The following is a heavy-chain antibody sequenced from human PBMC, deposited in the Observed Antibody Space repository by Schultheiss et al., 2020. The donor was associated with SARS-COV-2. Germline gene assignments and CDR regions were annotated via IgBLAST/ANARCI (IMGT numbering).Heavy chain of an antibody. D-gene: IGHD3-10*01. CDR2: MNPNSVNT. CDR1: GYTFIGDY. Sequence: ASVKVSCKASGYTFIGDYIHWVRQAPGQGLEWMGWMNPNSVNTGYAQKFQGRVTMTRNTSISTAYMELSSLRSEDSAVYYCARRGFYYGSGTHGNAFDVWGQGTMVTVSS. V-gene: IGHV1-8*02. CDR3: ARRGFYYGSGTHGNAFDV. J-gene: IGHJ3*01.